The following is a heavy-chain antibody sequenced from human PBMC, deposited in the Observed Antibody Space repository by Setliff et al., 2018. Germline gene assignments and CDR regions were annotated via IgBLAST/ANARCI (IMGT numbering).Heavy chain of an antibody. CDR1: GGDIDNRYY. V-gene: IGHV4-39*01. CDR3: ARHLSYSGETMDV. CDR2: INYSGSS. Sequence: SSETLSLTCAVSGGDIDNRYYWGWIRQPPGKGLDWIGNINYSGSSYYNPSLKSRVTISVDTSKKYFFLNLTSVTAADTAVYYCARHLSYSGETMDVWGKGTTVTVSS. D-gene: IGHD5-12*01. J-gene: IGHJ6*03.